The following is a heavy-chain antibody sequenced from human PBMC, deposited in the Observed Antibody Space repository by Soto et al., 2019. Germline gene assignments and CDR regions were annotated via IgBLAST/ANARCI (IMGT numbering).Heavy chain of an antibody. CDR1: GGAFSSYA. J-gene: IGHJ4*02. CDR3: ARDGYCSGGSCPDY. V-gene: IGHV1-69*13. Sequence: SVKVSCKASGGAFSSYAISWVGQAPGQGLEWMGGIIPIFGTANYAQKFQGRVTITADESTSTAYMELSSLRSEDTAVYYCARDGYCSGGSCPDYWGQGTMLTVSS. D-gene: IGHD2-15*01. CDR2: IIPIFGTA.